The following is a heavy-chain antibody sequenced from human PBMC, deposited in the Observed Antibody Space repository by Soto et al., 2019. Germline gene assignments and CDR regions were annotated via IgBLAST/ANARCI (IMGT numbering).Heavy chain of an antibody. Sequence: PGGSLRLSCAASGFTFSDYGMHWVRQAPGKGLEWVGVILYDGSYQYYGDSVKGRFIISRDNSKDTLYLQMNSVRAEDTAVYYCAKGDYNNFLDYWGLGALVTVS. CDR3: AKGDYNNFLDY. J-gene: IGHJ4*02. V-gene: IGHV3-30*18. CDR1: GFTFSDYG. D-gene: IGHD4-4*01. CDR2: ILYDGSYQ.